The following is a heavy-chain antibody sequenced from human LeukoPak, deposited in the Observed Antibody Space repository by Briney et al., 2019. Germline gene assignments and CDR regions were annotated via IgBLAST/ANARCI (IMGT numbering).Heavy chain of an antibody. Sequence: PGGSLRLSCAASGFTFSSYSMNWVRQAPGKGLEWVAVIWYDGSNKYYADSVKGRFTISRDNSKNTLYLQMNSLRAEDTAVYYCASGGIAVAGTRFSYFDYWGQGTLVTVSS. CDR3: ASGGIAVAGTRFSYFDY. J-gene: IGHJ4*02. CDR2: IWYDGSNK. CDR1: GFTFSSYS. V-gene: IGHV3-33*08. D-gene: IGHD6-19*01.